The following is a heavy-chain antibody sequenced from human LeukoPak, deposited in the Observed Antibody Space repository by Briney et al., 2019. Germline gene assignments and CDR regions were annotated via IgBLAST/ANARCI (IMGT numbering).Heavy chain of an antibody. CDR1: GGSISSSSYY. Sequence: PSETLSLTCTVSGGSISSSSYYWGWIRQPPGKGLEWIGTIYYSGSTSNPSLKSRVSISVDTSKNQFSLKLSSVTAADTAVYYCARTDILTGYYRPGNWFDPWGQGTLVTVSS. J-gene: IGHJ5*02. CDR3: ARTDILTGYYRPGNWFDP. CDR2: IYYSGST. V-gene: IGHV4-39*01. D-gene: IGHD3-9*01.